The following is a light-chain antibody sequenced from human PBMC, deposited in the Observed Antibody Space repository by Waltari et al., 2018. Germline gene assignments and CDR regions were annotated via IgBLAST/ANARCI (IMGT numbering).Light chain of an antibody. CDR2: GAS. V-gene: IGKV3-20*01. J-gene: IGKJ4*01. CDR1: QTISGSW. Sequence: TVSCRASQTISGSWLTWYQQKPGQAPRLVIYGASIRATAIPDRFSGSGSGTDFTLTISRLEPEDFAVYYCQQYDGSSVTFGGGTKVEIK. CDR3: QQYDGSSVT.